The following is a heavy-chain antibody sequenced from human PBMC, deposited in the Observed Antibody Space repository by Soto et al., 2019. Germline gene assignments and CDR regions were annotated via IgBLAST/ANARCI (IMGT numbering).Heavy chain of an antibody. Sequence: GGSLRLSCAASGFTFSSYSMNWVRQAPGRGLEWVSYISSSSSTIYYADSVKGRFTISRDNAKNPLYLQMNSLRAEDTAVYYCARDTDGLHYWGQGTLVTVSS. V-gene: IGHV3-48*01. J-gene: IGHJ4*02. CDR2: ISSSSSTI. CDR1: GFTFSSYS. CDR3: ARDTDGLHY.